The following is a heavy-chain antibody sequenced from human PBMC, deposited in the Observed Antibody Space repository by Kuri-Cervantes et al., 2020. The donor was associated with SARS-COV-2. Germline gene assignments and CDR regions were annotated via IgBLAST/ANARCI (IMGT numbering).Heavy chain of an antibody. J-gene: IGHJ4*02. CDR3: ARSFSSWYPDY. CDR2: IYYSGST. Sequence: SETLSLTCTVSGGSISSYYWSWIRQPPGKGLEWIGYIYYSGSTNYNPSLKSRVTISVDRSKNQFSLKLSSVTAADTAVYYCARSFSSWYPDYWGQGALVTVSS. V-gene: IGHV4-59*12. D-gene: IGHD6-13*01. CDR1: GGSISSYY.